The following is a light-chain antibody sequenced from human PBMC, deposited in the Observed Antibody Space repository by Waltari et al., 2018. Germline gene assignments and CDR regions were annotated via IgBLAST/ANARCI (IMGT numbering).Light chain of an antibody. J-gene: IGKJ1*01. CDR3: QQYYRPPQT. CDR2: WAS. Sequence: DIVMTQSPDSLAVSLGERATINCKSSQSVLYSSNNKNYLAWYQQKPGQPPKLLVYWASTRDSGVPDLFSGSGSGTDFTLTISSLQAEDVAVYYCQQYYRPPQTFGQGTKVEIK. V-gene: IGKV4-1*01. CDR1: QSVLYSSNNKNY.